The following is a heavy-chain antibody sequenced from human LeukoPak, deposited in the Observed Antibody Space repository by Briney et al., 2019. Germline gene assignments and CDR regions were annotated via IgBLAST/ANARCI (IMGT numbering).Heavy chain of an antibody. CDR1: GGSLSSGCYY. Sequence: SETLSLTCTVSGGSLSSGCYYWSWIRQPAGKGLEWIGRIYTSGSTNYNPSLKSRVTISVDTSKNQFSLKLSSVAAADTAVYYCAREGNWFDPWGQGTLVTVSS. J-gene: IGHJ5*02. CDR3: AREGNWFDP. V-gene: IGHV4-61*02. CDR2: IYTSGST.